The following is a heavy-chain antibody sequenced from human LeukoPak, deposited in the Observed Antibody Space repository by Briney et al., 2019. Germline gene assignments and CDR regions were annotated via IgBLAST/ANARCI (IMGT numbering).Heavy chain of an antibody. Sequence: ASVKVSCKASGYTFTSYGISWVRQAPGQGREWMGWISAYNDNTNYAQKLQGRVTMATDTSTSTAYMELRSLRSDDTAVYYCARDEATTVTTDAFDIWGQGTMVTISS. V-gene: IGHV1-18*01. CDR1: GYTFTSYG. CDR2: ISAYNDNT. D-gene: IGHD4-17*01. CDR3: ARDEATTVTTDAFDI. J-gene: IGHJ3*02.